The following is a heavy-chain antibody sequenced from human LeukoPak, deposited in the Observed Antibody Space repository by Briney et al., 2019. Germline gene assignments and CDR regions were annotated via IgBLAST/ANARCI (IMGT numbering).Heavy chain of an antibody. V-gene: IGHV3-64*01. CDR3: ARVRSGYFRAPDFDY. CDR2: ISNDGDNT. D-gene: IGHD3-22*01. CDR1: GFTFTTYA. J-gene: IGHJ4*02. Sequence: GGSLRLSCAASGFTFTTYARHWVRQAPGKGLEYVSSISNDGDNTYYANSVRGRFTISRDNSKNTLYLQLGSLRAEDMAVYYCARVRSGYFRAPDFDYWGQGTLVTVSS.